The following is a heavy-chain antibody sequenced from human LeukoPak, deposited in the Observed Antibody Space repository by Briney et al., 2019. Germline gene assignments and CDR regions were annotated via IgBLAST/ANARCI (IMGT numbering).Heavy chain of an antibody. J-gene: IGHJ4*02. Sequence: SETLSLTCTVSGASISSGDYYWSWIRQPPGKGLEWIGYIHDSGSTYYTPSLKSRIAISVDRSKNQISLRLSSVTAAGTAVYYCARALGPEIDYWGQGTLVIVSS. CDR1: GASISSGDYY. V-gene: IGHV4-30-4*01. CDR2: IHDSGST. CDR3: ARALGPEIDY. D-gene: IGHD1-14*01.